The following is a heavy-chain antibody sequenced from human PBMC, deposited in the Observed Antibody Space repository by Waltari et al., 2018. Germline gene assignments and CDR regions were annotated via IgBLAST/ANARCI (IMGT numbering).Heavy chain of an antibody. CDR2: INDDGGST. CDR3: ARAGLLGAFDV. D-gene: IGHD2-15*01. Sequence: EVQLVESGGGLVQPGGSLRLSCAASGFTFSRSWIHWVRQFPGKGLMWVESINDDGGSTVYADSVKGRFTISRDDAKNTVSLQMNNLSAEDTALYYCARAGLLGAFDVWGQGTMVTVSS. V-gene: IGHV3-74*03. CDR1: GFTFSRSW. J-gene: IGHJ3*01.